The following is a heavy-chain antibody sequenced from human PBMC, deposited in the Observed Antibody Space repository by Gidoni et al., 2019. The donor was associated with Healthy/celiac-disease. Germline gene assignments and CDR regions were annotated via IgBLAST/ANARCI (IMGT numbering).Heavy chain of an antibody. CDR1: GFTFSTAW. CDR2: IKSKTDGGTT. D-gene: IGHD1-26*01. V-gene: IGHV3-15*01. Sequence: EVQLVESGGGLVKPGGSLRLSCAASGFTFSTAWMSGVRQAPGKGLEWVGRIKSKTDGGTTDYAAPVKGRFTISRDDSKNTLYLQMNSLKTEDTAVYYCTTDVGGSYKYNWFDPWGQGTLVTVSS. J-gene: IGHJ5*02. CDR3: TTDVGGSYKYNWFDP.